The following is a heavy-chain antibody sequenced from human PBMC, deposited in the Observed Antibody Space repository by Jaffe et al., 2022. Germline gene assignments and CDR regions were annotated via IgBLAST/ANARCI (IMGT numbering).Heavy chain of an antibody. CDR2: ISWDGGST. Sequence: EVQLVESGGVVVQPGGSLRLSCAASGFTFDDYAMHWVRQAPGKGLEWVSLISWDGGSTYYADSVKGRFTISRDNSKNSLYLQMNSLRAEDTALYYCAKDHTNGYSSSWYVPYYFDYWGQGTLVTVSS. CDR3: AKDHTNGYSSSWYVPYYFDY. V-gene: IGHV3-43D*04. D-gene: IGHD6-13*01. CDR1: GFTFDDYA. J-gene: IGHJ4*02.